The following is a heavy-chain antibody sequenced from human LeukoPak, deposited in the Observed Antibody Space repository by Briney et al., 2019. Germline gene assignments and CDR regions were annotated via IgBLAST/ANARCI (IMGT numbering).Heavy chain of an antibody. J-gene: IGHJ5*02. CDR2: IIPIFGTA. V-gene: IGHV1-69*13. Sequence: GASVKVSCKASGGTFSSYAISWVRQAPGQGLEWMGGIIPIFGTANYAQKFQGRVTITADESTSTAYMELSSLRSEDTAVYYCAREGSDIGSSSWYSYNWFDPWGQGTLVTVSS. CDR1: GGTFSSYA. D-gene: IGHD6-13*01. CDR3: AREGSDIGSSSWYSYNWFDP.